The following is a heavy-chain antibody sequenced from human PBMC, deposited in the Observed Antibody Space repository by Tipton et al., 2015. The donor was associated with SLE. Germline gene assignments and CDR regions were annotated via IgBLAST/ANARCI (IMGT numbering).Heavy chain of an antibody. J-gene: IGHJ4*01. CDR2: IYFSGTS. D-gene: IGHD6-19*01. V-gene: IGHV4-39*07. CDR3: SRLRSDWQMTDYYFDY. Sequence: LRLSCTVSGGSISSSSYSWGWIRQPPGKGLEWIGTIYFSGTSYYNPSLQSRVIISVDTSKNQFSLKLSSVTAADTAFYYCSRLRSDWQMTDYYFDYWCHSSLVSVSS. CDR1: GGSISSSSYS.